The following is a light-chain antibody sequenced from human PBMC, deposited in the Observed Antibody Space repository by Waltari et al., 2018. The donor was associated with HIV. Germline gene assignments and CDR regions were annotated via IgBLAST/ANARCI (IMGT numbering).Light chain of an antibody. J-gene: IGKJ4*01. CDR2: GAS. CDR3: QQYGSSPLT. Sequence: VVLTQSPGILSLSPGERATLSCRASQSLSRSYLAWYQQKPGQAPRLLIYGASSRATGIPDGFSGSGSGTDFTLTISRLEPEDFAVYICQQYGSSPLTFGGGTKVE. V-gene: IGKV3-20*01. CDR1: QSLSRSY.